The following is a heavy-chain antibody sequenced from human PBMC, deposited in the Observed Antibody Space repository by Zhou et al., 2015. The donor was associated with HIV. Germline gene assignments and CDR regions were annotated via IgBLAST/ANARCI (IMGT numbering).Heavy chain of an antibody. CDR3: AIPQADTGDSSGYSLNY. D-gene: IGHD3-22*01. CDR2: IIPIFGTA. CDR1: GGTFSSYA. J-gene: IGHJ4*02. V-gene: IGHV1-69*01. Sequence: QVQLVQSGAEVKKPGSSVKVSCKASGGTFSSYAISWVRQAPGQGLEWMGGIIPIFGTANYAQKFQGRVTITADESTSTAYMELSSLRSEDTAVYYXAIPQADTGDSSGYSLNYWGQGTLVTVSS.